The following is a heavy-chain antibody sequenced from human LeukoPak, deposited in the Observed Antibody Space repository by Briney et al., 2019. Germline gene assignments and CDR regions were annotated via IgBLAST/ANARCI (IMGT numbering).Heavy chain of an antibody. V-gene: IGHV5-51*01. CDR3: ARHNCASGVCFPLS. D-gene: IGHD2-8*01. Sequence: PGESLKISCKASGYSFTTYWIGWVRQIPGKGLEWMGIIYPGDSDTRYSPSFQGQVTMSADRSISTAYLQWNSLKASDTAMYYCARHNCASGVCFPLSWGQGTLVTVSS. CDR2: IYPGDSDT. J-gene: IGHJ5*02. CDR1: GYSFTTYW.